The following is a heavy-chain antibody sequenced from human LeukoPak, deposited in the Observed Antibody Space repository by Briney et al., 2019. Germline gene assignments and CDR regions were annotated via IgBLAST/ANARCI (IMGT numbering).Heavy chain of an antibody. D-gene: IGHD5-18*01. V-gene: IGHV4-61*02. CDR2: ISSSGST. J-gene: IGHJ3*02. CDR1: GDSISSGDYY. CDR3: ATPMRDLGYSYALWAFDI. Sequence: SETLSLTCTVSGDSISSGDYYWSWIRQPAGKGLEWIGRISSSGSTNYNPSLKSRVTISVDTSKNQFSLKLSSVTAADTAVYYCATPMRDLGYSYALWAFDIWGQGTMVTVSS.